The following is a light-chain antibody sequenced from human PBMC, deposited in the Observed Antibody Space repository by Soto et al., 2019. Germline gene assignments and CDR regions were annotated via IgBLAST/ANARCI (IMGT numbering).Light chain of an antibody. CDR2: EAS. V-gene: IGKV1-5*03. CDR3: QKYKTSPPT. CDR1: QSMVRW. Sequence: DIQMTQSPSTLSAYVGDTVTITCRATQSMVRWLAWYQQQPGKAPTLLIHEASTLASGVPPWVSGTGSATEFTLTIASLPSDEFATYYFQKYKTSPPTFGQGTKVHIK. J-gene: IGKJ1*01.